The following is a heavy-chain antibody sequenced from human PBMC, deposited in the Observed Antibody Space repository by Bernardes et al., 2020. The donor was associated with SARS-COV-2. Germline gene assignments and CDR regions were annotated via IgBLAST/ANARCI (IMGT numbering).Heavy chain of an antibody. CDR3: ARPASGSYHSWFDY. V-gene: IGHV7-4-1*02. D-gene: IGHD3-10*01. J-gene: IGHJ4*02. CDR2: INTNTGNP. CDR1: GYTFTSYA. Sequence: ASVKVSCKASGYTFTSYAMNWVRQAPGQGLEWMGWINTNTGNPTYAQGFTGRFVFSLDTSVSTAYLQISSLKAEDTAVYYCARPASGSYHSWFDYWGQGTLVTVSS.